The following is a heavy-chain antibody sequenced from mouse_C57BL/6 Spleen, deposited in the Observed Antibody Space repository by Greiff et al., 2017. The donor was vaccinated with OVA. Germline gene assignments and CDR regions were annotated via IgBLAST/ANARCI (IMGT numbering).Heavy chain of an antibody. V-gene: IGHV5-16*01. CDR1: GFTFSDYY. CDR3: ARGGYYSNYVWYFDV. CDR2: INYDGSST. Sequence: DVMLVESEGGLVQPGSSMKLSCTASGFTFSDYYMAWVRQVPEKGLEWVANINYDGSSTYYLDSLKSRFIISRDNAKNILYLQMSSLKSEDTATYYCARGGYYSNYVWYFDVWGTGTTVTVSS. D-gene: IGHD2-5*01. J-gene: IGHJ1*03.